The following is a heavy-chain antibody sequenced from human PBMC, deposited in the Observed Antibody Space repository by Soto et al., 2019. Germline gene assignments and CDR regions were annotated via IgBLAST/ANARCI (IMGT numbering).Heavy chain of an antibody. J-gene: IGHJ6*02. CDR1: GYTLTTYA. D-gene: IGHD2-2*01. Sequence: QVQLVQSGAELKTPGASVKVSCKASGYTLTTYAMHWVRQAPGQRPEWMGWINGGNGNTKYSQRFQGRVTITRDTSATTDYMELSSLTSEDTAVYYCARADCSSNSCYFYYGMDVWGQGTTVTVSS. CDR2: INGGNGNT. V-gene: IGHV1-3*01. CDR3: ARADCSSNSCYFYYGMDV.